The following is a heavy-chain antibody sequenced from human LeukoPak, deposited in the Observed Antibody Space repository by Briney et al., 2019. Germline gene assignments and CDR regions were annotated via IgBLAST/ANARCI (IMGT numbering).Heavy chain of an antibody. J-gene: IGHJ1*01. CDR1: GYTFTSYG. D-gene: IGHD2-21*02. Sequence: GASVKVSCKASGYTFTSYGISWVRQAPGQGLEWMGWISTFNGNTNYAQEFQGRVSMTTDTSTSTVYMELRSLRSDDTAVYYCARGGVDCYSVCAEYFQYWGQGTLVTVSS. CDR2: ISTFNGNT. V-gene: IGHV1-18*01. CDR3: ARGGVDCYSVCAEYFQY.